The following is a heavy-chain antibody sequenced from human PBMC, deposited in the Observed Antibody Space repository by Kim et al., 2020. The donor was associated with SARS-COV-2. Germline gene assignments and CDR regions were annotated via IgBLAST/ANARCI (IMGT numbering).Heavy chain of an antibody. D-gene: IGHD3-9*01. J-gene: IGHJ4*02. Sequence: GGSLRLSCAASGFTFSSYAMSWVRQSPGKGLEWVSAISGSGGSTYYADSVKGRFTISRDNSKNTLYLQMNSLRAEDTAVYYCAKDLELHYDILTDYYNSLAFDSGGQGSLITASS. CDR3: AKDLELHYDILTDYYNSLAFDS. V-gene: IGHV3-23*01. CDR2: ISGSGGST. CDR1: GFTFSSYA.